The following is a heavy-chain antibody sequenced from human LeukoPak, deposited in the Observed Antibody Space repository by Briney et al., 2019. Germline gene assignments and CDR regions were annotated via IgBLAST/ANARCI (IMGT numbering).Heavy chain of an antibody. CDR2: IYYSGST. J-gene: IGHJ4*02. V-gene: IGHV4-59*01. D-gene: IGHD6-13*01. CDR1: GGSISSYY. CDR3: ARVGYSSSCFDY. Sequence: KPSETLSLTCTVSGGSISSYYWSWIRQPPGKGLEWIGYIYYSGSTNYNPSLKSRVTISVDTSKSQFSLKLSSVTAADTAVYYCARVGYSSSCFDYWGQGTLVTVSS.